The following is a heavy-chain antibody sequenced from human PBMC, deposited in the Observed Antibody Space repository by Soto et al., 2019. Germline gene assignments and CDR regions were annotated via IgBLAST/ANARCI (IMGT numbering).Heavy chain of an antibody. CDR2: ISGSGGSK. V-gene: IGHV3-23*01. D-gene: IGHD6-13*01. CDR1: GFTFSSHA. CDR3: AKGGQQLVPED. Sequence: HPGGSLRLSCAGSGFTFSSHAMSWVRQAPGKGLEWVSAISGSGGSKYYADSLKGRFTISRDNSKNTLYLQMSSLRAGDTAVYYCAKGGQQLVPEDWGQGTVVTVSS. J-gene: IGHJ4*02.